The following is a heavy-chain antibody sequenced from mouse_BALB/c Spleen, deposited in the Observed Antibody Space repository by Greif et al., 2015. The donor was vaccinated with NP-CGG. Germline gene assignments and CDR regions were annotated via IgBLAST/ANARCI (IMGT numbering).Heavy chain of an antibody. Sequence: VTLKVCGAELVKPGASVKLSCTASGFNIKDTYMHWVKQRPEQGLEWIGRIDPANGNTKYDPKFQGKATITADTSSNTAYLQLSSLTSEDTAVYYCASHLTTVVAYYYAMDYWGQGTSDTVSS. D-gene: IGHD1-1*01. J-gene: IGHJ4*01. CDR3: ASHLTTVVAYYYAMDY. V-gene: IGHV14-3*02. CDR1: GFNIKDTY. CDR2: IDPANGNT.